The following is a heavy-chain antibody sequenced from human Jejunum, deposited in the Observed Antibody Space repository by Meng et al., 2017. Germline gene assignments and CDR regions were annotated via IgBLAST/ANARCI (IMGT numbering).Heavy chain of an antibody. Sequence: QGHVQASAPVLFKPSEPLSLTCPVSGGYIKTNTCWLWISQPPGQGLEWMGEVYHRRNTHYNPSLQSRVTISIDNSKNRFSLSMNSVTAADTAIYYCARADYVRYFDLWGRGTLVTVSS. V-gene: IGHV4-4*02. D-gene: IGHD3-10*02. CDR3: ARADYVRYFDL. CDR1: GGYIKTNTC. CDR2: VYHRRNT. J-gene: IGHJ2*01.